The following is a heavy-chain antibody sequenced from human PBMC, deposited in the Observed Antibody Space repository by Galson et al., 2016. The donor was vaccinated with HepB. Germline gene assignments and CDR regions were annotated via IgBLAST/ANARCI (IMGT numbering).Heavy chain of an antibody. D-gene: IGHD3-3*01. J-gene: IGHJ4*02. V-gene: IGHV1-18*01. CDR2: ISAYNGNT. CDR1: GYTFTNYG. Sequence: SVKVSCKASGYTFTNYGINWVRQAPGQGLEWMGWISAYNGNTVYAQKLQGRVTMTTVTSTSTAYMELRSLRSDDTAVYYCARDLENYDFWSGYYKCLDYWGQGTLVTVSS. CDR3: ARDLENYDFWSGYYKCLDY.